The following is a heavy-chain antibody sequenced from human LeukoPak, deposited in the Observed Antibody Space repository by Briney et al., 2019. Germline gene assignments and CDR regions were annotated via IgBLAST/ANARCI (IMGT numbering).Heavy chain of an antibody. V-gene: IGHV3-23*01. CDR3: AKEGIRGVIPIDY. CDR2: ISGSGGST. Sequence: PGKSLTLSCVASGFPFSTYAMSWVRQAPGKGLEWVSAISGSGGSTYYADSVKGRFTISRDNSKNTLYLQMNSLRAEDTAVYYCAKEGIRGVIPIDYWGQGTLVTVSS. D-gene: IGHD3-10*01. CDR1: GFPFSTYA. J-gene: IGHJ4*02.